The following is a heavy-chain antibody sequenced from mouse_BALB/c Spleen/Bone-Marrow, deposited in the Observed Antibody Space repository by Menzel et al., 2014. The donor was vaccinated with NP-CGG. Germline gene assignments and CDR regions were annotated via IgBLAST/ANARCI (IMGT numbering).Heavy chain of an antibody. Sequence: VQLQESGPELVKPGASVKMSCKASGYTFTSYYIHWVKQRPGQGLEWIGWIYPGDGSTKYNEKFKGKTTLTADKSSSTAYMLLSSLTSEDSAIYFCARKENWAYAMNYWGHGTSVTVSS. CDR1: GYTFTSYY. J-gene: IGHJ4*01. CDR3: ARKENWAYAMNY. V-gene: IGHV1S56*01. CDR2: IYPGDGST. D-gene: IGHD4-1*01.